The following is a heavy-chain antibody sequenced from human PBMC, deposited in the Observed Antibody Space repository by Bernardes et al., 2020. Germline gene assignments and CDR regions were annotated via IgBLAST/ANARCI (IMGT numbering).Heavy chain of an antibody. CDR2: IRSNGVST. Sequence: GGSLRLCCSASGFTFSMYAMHWVLQAQGKGLVYVSAIRSNGVSTYYADSVKGRFTISRDNYKNTLYLQMSSLRAEDTAVYYCVKDSVQGGAYWGHRTLVTVSS. V-gene: IGHV3-64D*06. D-gene: IGHD1-26*01. CDR3: VKDSVQGGAY. CDR1: GFTFSMYA. J-gene: IGHJ4*01.